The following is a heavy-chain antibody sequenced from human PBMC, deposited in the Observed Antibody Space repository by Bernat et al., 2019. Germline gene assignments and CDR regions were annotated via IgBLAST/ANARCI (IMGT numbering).Heavy chain of an antibody. Sequence: QVQLVQSGPEVTKPGVSVKVSCKPSGDTFKNDYMNWIRQAPGLGLEWMGVLNPTGERTTYAPPFKGKVSMTLETSTSTLYLELRSPTPEDTAVYFCARSDSGGSMPFDSWGQGTLVIVSS. CDR1: GDTFKNDY. V-gene: IGHV1-46*02. CDR2: LNPTGERT. CDR3: ARSDSGGSMPFDS. J-gene: IGHJ4*02. D-gene: IGHD6-19*01.